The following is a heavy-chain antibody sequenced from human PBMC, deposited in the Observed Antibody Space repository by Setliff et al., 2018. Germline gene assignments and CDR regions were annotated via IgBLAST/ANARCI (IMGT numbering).Heavy chain of an antibody. J-gene: IGHJ4*02. Sequence: PGESLKISCKGSGYRFTTYWIAWVRQKPGKGLEWMGIVYPGDSDTQYSPSFQGQVTFSSDKPINTAYLHLSSLKASDTAMYYCAREHVSGHSEYWGQGTLVTVSS. CDR3: AREHVSGHSEY. V-gene: IGHV5-51*01. D-gene: IGHD1-26*01. CDR2: VYPGDSDT. CDR1: GYRFTTYW.